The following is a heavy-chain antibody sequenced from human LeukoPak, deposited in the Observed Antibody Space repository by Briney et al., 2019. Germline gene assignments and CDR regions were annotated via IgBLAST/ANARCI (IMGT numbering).Heavy chain of an antibody. Sequence: PGGSLRLSCAASGFTFSSYGMHWVRQAPGKGLEWVAVIWYDGSNKYYADSVKGRFTISRDNSKNTLYLQMNSLRAEDTAVYYCARTWAGQWPDYWGQGTLVTVSS. V-gene: IGHV3-33*01. J-gene: IGHJ4*02. CDR3: ARTWAGQWPDY. D-gene: IGHD6-19*01. CDR2: IWYDGSNK. CDR1: GFTFSSYG.